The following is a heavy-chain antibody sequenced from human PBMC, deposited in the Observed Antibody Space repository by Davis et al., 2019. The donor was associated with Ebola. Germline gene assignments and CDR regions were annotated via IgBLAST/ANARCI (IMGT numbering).Heavy chain of an antibody. Sequence: PGGSLRLSCTASGFLFTSYAIHWVRQAPGKGLEWVAMVSNDGRETKYADSVKGRFTISRDSSRNTLFLAMNTVKSEDTAVYYCARDRSVGAPKWGFDYWGQGTQVTVSS. V-gene: IGHV3-30*04. CDR2: VSNDGRET. J-gene: IGHJ4*02. CDR1: GFLFTSYA. D-gene: IGHD1-26*01. CDR3: ARDRSVGAPKWGFDY.